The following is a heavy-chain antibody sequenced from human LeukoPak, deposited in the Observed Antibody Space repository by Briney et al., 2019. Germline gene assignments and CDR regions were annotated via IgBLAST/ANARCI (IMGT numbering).Heavy chain of an antibody. Sequence: PGGSLRLSCAASGFTFSSYAMHWVRQAPGKGLEWVAVISYDGSNKYYADSVKGRFTISRDNSKNTLYLQMNSLRAEDTAVYYCARDLTGRGPGQAGALYFEYWGQGTLVTVSS. CDR2: ISYDGSNK. J-gene: IGHJ4*02. D-gene: IGHD3-10*01. CDR1: GFTFSSYA. V-gene: IGHV3-30*04. CDR3: ARDLTGRGPGQAGALYFEY.